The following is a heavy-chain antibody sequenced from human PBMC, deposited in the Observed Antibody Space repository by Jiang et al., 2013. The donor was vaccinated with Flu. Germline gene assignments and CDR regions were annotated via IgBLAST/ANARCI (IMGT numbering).Heavy chain of an antibody. J-gene: IGHJ6*03. Sequence: VKPSETLSLTCTVSGGSVDSGSYYWTWIRQPPGKGPEWIGFISFSGSTDYNPSLKSRVTISMDTSKNHFSLKLDSVTAADTAAYFCARAEGYYYYYMDVWGKGTTVAVSS. CDR2: ISFSGST. CDR1: GGSVDSGSYY. V-gene: IGHV4-30-4*01. CDR3: ARAEGYYYYYMDV.